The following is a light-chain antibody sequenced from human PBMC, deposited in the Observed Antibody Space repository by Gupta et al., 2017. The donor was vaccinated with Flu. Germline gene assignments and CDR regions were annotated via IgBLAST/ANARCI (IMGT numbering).Light chain of an antibody. CDR1: GSNIGAYS. CDR2: YND. J-gene: IGLJ1*01. V-gene: IGLV1-44*01. Sequence: QSVLTQPPSASGTPGQRVTISCSGSGSNIGAYSVNWYQQRPGPAPRLLIYYNDQRSSGVPARFSASKSGTSASLAISGLQSEDEADYYCAAWDANLSAYGFGTGTNVPVL. CDR3: AAWDANLSAYG.